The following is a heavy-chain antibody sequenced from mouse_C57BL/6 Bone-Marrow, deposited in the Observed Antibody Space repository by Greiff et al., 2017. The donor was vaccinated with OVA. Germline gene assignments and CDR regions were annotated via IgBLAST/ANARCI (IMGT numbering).Heavy chain of an antibody. CDR2: ISPRSGNT. V-gene: IGHV1-81*01. Sequence: VQLQQSGAELARPGASVKLSCKASGYTFTSYGISWVKQRTGQGLEWIGEISPRSGNTYYNEKFKGKATLTADKSSSTAYMELRSLTSEGSAVYFCARAYYDYGGAWCAYWGQGTLVTVSA. J-gene: IGHJ3*01. CDR1: GYTFTSYG. CDR3: ARAYYDYGGAWCAY. D-gene: IGHD2-4*01.